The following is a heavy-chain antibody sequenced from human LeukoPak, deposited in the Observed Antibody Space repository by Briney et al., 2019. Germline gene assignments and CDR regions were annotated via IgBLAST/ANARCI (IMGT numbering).Heavy chain of an antibody. Sequence: PSETLSLTCTVSGDSISSNSHFWGWIRQPPGEGLEWIGSINNSGSSSLNPSLRSRVTISVDTSKNQFSLKLISVTAADTAVYYCARGQGATVPQVGKNWFDPWGQGTRVIVSS. CDR3: ARGQGATVPQVGKNWFDP. CDR1: GDSISSNSHF. CDR2: INNSGSS. D-gene: IGHD1-26*01. V-gene: IGHV4-39*07. J-gene: IGHJ5*02.